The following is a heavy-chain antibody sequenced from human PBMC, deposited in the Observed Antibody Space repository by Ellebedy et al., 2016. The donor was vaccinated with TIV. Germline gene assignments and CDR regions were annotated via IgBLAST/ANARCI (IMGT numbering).Heavy chain of an antibody. V-gene: IGHV3-9*01. D-gene: IGHD6-19*01. CDR2: ITWNSGSI. CDR3: AKDTGGSAWYNFDY. J-gene: IGHJ4*02. Sequence: PGGSLRLSCAASGFTFDDYAMHWVRQAPGKGLEWVSGITWNSGSIDYADSVKGRFTISRDNAKNSLYLQMNSLRAEDTAFYYCAKDTGGSAWYNFDYWGQGTLVTVSS. CDR1: GFTFDDYA.